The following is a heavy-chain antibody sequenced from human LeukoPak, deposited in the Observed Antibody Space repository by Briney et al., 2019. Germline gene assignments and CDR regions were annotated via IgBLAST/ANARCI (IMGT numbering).Heavy chain of an antibody. CDR3: ARDKIVGATYFDY. D-gene: IGHD1-26*01. J-gene: IGHJ4*02. V-gene: IGHV3-7*01. CDR2: INQDGSEK. Sequence: GGSLRLSCVASGFTFRTYAMSWVRQAPGKGLEWVANINQDGSEKYYVDSVKGRFTISRDNAKNSLYLQMNSLRAEDTAVYYCARDKIVGATYFDYWGQGTLVTVSS. CDR1: GFTFRTYA.